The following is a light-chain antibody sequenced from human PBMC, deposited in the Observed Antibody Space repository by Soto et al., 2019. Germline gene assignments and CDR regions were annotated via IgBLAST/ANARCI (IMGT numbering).Light chain of an antibody. CDR3: QQYGDSPRS. J-gene: IGKJ1*01. CDR2: HAS. Sequence: VLTRSAGTRSXSPGXRXXRXXXXSQSVNNTYLAWYQQKPGQAPRLLFYHASRRATGTPDRFSVSGSGTDFTLTISRLEPGDFAVYYCQQYGDSPRSFGQGTKVDI. CDR1: QSVNNTY. V-gene: IGKV3-20*01.